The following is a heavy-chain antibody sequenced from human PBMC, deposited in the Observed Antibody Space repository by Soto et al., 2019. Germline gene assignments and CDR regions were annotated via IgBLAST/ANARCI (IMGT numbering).Heavy chain of an antibody. CDR2: ISYDGSNK. V-gene: IGHV3-30-3*01. Sequence: GGSLRLSCAASGFTFSSYAMHWVRQAPGKGLEWVAVISYDGSNKYYADSVKGRFTISRDNSKNTLYLQMDSLRAEDTAVYYCARPEDGRRDRYGKTDFDYWGQGTLVTVSS. D-gene: IGHD5-18*01. CDR1: GFTFSSYA. CDR3: ARPEDGRRDRYGKTDFDY. J-gene: IGHJ4*02.